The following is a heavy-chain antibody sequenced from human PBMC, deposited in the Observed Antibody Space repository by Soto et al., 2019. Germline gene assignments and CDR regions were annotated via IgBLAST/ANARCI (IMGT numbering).Heavy chain of an antibody. CDR2: ISGSCGST. V-gene: IGHV3-23*01. D-gene: IGHD6-19*01. Sequence: EVQILESGGVLVQPGESLRLSCAASGFTFDSCAMIWVRQAPGKGLAWILGISGSCGSTYYADSVKGRFTISRDNSKTTVYLQMNSLRADDTAVYYCAKGKTSGCDYFDFWGQGTLVTVSS. J-gene: IGHJ4*02. CDR3: AKGKTSGCDYFDF. CDR1: GFTFDSCA.